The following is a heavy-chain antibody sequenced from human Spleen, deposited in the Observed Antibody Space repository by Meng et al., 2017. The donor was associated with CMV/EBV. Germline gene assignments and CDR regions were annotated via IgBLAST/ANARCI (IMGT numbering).Heavy chain of an antibody. J-gene: IGHJ4*02. CDR2: IHYSGWT. CDR3: ARKTRDYDSSGYYYGAFCY. Sequence: LLPDAGPDLRKPSLTPPPNWTGSGGSIRIGYNDWRWICPPPGKGLEWLGYIHYSGWTYYNPSLKSRVTISVDTSKNQFSLKLSSVTAADTAVYYCARKTRDYDSSGYYYGAFCYWGQGTLVTVSS. D-gene: IGHD3-22*01. CDR1: GGSIRIGYND. V-gene: IGHV4-30-4*01.